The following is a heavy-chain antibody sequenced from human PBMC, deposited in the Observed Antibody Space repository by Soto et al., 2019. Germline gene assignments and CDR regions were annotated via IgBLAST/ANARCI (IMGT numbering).Heavy chain of an antibody. V-gene: IGHV4-34*01. J-gene: IGHJ4*02. CDR1: GGSFSDYY. CDR2: INHSGST. CDR3: ERGGGRRGGANVY. Sequence: QVQLQQWGAGLLKPSEPLSLTCAVYGGSFSDYYWTWNRQPPGKGLEWLGEINHSGSTNYNPSLKSRVTVSVDTPKRQFSLNLSSVTAADTAVYYCERGGGRRGGANVYWGQGTLVTVSS. D-gene: IGHD2-21*01.